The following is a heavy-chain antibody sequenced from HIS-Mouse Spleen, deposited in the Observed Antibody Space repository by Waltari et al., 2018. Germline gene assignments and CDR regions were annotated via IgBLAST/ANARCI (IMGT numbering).Heavy chain of an antibody. D-gene: IGHD6-19*01. CDR3: AKASSGWLDY. V-gene: IGHV3-30*18. J-gene: IGHJ4*02. CDR1: GFPFSSYG. Sequence: QVQLVGSGGGVVQPGRSLSLSCAAPGFPFSSYGMHWVRQAPGKGLEWVAVISYDGSNKYYADSVKGRFTISRDNSKNTLYLQMNSLRAEDTAVYYCAKASSGWLDYWGQGTLVTVSS. CDR2: ISYDGSNK.